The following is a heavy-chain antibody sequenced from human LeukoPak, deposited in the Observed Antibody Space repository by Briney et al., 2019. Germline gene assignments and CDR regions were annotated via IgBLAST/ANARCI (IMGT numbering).Heavy chain of an antibody. CDR3: ARVRSIMITFGGVIAFNWFDP. CDR1: GYTFTSYG. D-gene: IGHD3-16*02. V-gene: IGHV1-18*01. Sequence: GASVKVSCKASGYTFTSYGISWVRQAPGQGLEWMGWISAYNGNTNYAQKLQGRVTMTTDTSTSTAYMELRSLRSDDTAVYYCARVRSIMITFGGVIAFNWFDPWGQGTLVTVSS. J-gene: IGHJ5*02. CDR2: ISAYNGNT.